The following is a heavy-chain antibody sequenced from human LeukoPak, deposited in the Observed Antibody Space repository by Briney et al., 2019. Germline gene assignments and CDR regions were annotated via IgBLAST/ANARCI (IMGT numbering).Heavy chain of an antibody. Sequence: SETLSLTCTVSGGTISSYYWYWIRQPPGKGLEWIGYIYYTGSTNYNPSLKSRVTISVDTSKNQFSLKLSSVTAADTAVYYCARDNCSYNWYFYRWGGGGLVTVSS. CDR3: ARDNCSYNWYFYR. V-gene: IGHV4-59*01. CDR1: GGTISSYY. D-gene: IGHD1-20*01. J-gene: IGHJ2*01. CDR2: IYYTGST.